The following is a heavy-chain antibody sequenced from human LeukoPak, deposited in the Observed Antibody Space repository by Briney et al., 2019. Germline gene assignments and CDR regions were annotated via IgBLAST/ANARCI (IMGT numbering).Heavy chain of an antibody. J-gene: IGHJ2*01. Sequence: PSETLSLTCTVSGGSISSYYWSWIRQPPGKGLEWIGYIYYGGSTNYSPSLKSRLTISVDTSKNQFSLKLSSVTAADTAVYYCARTYGSTGLGYFDLWGRGTLVTVSS. CDR2: IYYGGST. CDR1: GGSISSYY. CDR3: ARTYGSTGLGYFDL. D-gene: IGHD6-13*01. V-gene: IGHV4-59*01.